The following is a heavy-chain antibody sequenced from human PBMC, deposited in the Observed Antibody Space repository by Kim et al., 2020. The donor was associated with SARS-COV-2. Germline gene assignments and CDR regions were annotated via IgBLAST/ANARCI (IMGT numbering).Heavy chain of an antibody. J-gene: IGHJ4*02. D-gene: IGHD3-22*01. Sequence: SETLSLTCTVSGGSISSYYWSWIRQPPGKGLEWIGYIYYSGSTNYNPSLKSRVTISVDTSKNQFSLKLSSVTAADTAVYYCARHPGKYDYYDSSGYYFDYWGQGTLVTVSS. CDR3: ARHPGKYDYYDSSGYYFDY. CDR2: IYYSGST. V-gene: IGHV4-59*08. CDR1: GGSISSYY.